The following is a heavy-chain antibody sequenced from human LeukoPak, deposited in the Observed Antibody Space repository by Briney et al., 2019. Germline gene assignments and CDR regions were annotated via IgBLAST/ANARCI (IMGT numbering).Heavy chain of an antibody. V-gene: IGHV5-51*01. CDR1: GYRFTSYW. J-gene: IGHJ4*02. CDR3: AREGDSSGYHFDY. CDR2: IYPGDSDI. Sequence: GESLKISCKGSGYRFTSYWIGWGRQMPGKGLEWMGIIYPGDSDIRYSPSFEGRVTISADKSISNAYLQWSSLKASDTAMYYCAREGDSSGYHFDYWGQGTLVTVSS. D-gene: IGHD3-22*01.